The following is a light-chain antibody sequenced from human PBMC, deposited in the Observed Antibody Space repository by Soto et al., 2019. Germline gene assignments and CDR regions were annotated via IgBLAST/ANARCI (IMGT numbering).Light chain of an antibody. CDR3: KHYNSYSEA. V-gene: IGKV1-5*03. Sequence: DIQMTQSPSTLSGSVGDRVTITCRASQTINSWLAWYQQKPGKAPKLLIYKASTLKSGVPSRFSGSGSGTEFTLTISSLQPDDFATYYCKHYNSYSEAFGQGTKVELK. CDR1: QTINSW. J-gene: IGKJ1*01. CDR2: KAS.